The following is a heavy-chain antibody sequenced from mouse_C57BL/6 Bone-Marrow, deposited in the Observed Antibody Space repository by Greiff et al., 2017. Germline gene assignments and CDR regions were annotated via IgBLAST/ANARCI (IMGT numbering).Heavy chain of an antibody. J-gene: IGHJ1*03. D-gene: IGHD2-1*01. CDR3: ARGGNYV. CDR2: INPNNGGT. V-gene: IGHV1-26*01. CDR1: GYTFTDYY. Sequence: VQLQQSGPELVKPGASVKISCKASGYTFTDYYMNWVKQSHGKSLEWIGDINPNNGGTSYNQKFKGKATLTVDKSSSTAYMELRSLTSEDSAVYYCARGGNYVWGTGTTVTVSS.